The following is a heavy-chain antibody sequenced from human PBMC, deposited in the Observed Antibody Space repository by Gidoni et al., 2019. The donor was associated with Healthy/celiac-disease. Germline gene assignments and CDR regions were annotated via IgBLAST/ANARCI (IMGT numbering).Heavy chain of an antibody. J-gene: IGHJ4*02. CDR2: IRGSGGST. CDR1: GVTFSSYA. CDR3: AKDTASRSGYDPIGY. V-gene: IGHV3-23*01. Sequence: EVQLLESGGGLVQSGGSLRLSCAASGVTFSSYAMSWFRQAPGQGLEWVSAIRGSGGSTYYADSVKGRFTISRDNSKNTLYLQMNSLRAEDTAVYYCAKDTASRSGYDPIGYWGQGTLVTVSS. D-gene: IGHD5-12*01.